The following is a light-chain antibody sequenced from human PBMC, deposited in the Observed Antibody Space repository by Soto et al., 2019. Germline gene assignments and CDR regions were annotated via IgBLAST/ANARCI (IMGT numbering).Light chain of an antibody. CDR1: SSNIGSNS. Sequence: QLVLTQPPSASGTPGQRVTISCSGSSSNIGSNSVNWYQQLPGTAPKLLIYSTNQRPSRVPDRFSGSKSDTSASLAISGLQSEDEADYYCAAWDDSLNGEVVFGGGTKLTVL. CDR2: STN. V-gene: IGLV1-44*01. J-gene: IGLJ2*01. CDR3: AAWDDSLNGEVV.